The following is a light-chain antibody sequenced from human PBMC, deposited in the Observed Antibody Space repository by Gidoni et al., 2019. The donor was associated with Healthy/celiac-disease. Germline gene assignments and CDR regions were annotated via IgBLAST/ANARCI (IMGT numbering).Light chain of an antibody. Sequence: VLTQSPGSLSLSQGETATLSCRASQSVSSSYLAWYQQKPGQAPRLLIYGASSRATSIPDRFSGSGSGTDFTLTISRLEPEDFAVYYCQQYGSSPVITFGQGTRLEIK. J-gene: IGKJ5*01. V-gene: IGKV3-20*01. CDR1: QSVSSSY. CDR3: QQYGSSPVIT. CDR2: GAS.